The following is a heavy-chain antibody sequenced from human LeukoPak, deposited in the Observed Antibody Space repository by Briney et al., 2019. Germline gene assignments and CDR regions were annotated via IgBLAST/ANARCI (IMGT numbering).Heavy chain of an antibody. CDR1: GGSISSYY. CDR3: ARLPMVRGVTEYYFDY. D-gene: IGHD3-10*01. CDR2: IYTSGST. V-gene: IGHV4-4*07. J-gene: IGHJ4*02. Sequence: SETLSLTCTVSGGSISSYYWSWIRQPAGKGLEWIGRIYTSGSTNYNPSLKSRVTISVDTSKNQFSLDLYFVTAADTAVYYCARLPMVRGVTEYYFDYWGQGSLVTVSS.